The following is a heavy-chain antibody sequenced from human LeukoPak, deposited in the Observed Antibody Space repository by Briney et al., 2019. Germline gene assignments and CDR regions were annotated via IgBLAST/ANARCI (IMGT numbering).Heavy chain of an antibody. CDR1: GFTFSGYW. V-gene: IGHV3-74*01. J-gene: IGHJ3*02. CDR2: IKSDGSST. Sequence: TGGSLRLSCAASGFTFSGYWMHWVRQAPGKGLVWVSRIKSDGSSTSYADSVKGRFTISRDNAKNTLYLQMTSLRAEDTAVYYCARGLGYCSSTTCYFAFDIWGQRTMVTVAS. CDR3: ARGLGYCSSTTCYFAFDI. D-gene: IGHD2-2*01.